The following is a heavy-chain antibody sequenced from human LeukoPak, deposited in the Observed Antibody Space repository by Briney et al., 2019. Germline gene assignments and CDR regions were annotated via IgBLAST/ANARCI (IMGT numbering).Heavy chain of an antibody. CDR2: IKQDGSEK. CDR3: ARVVGGATYDY. J-gene: IGHJ4*02. V-gene: IGHV3-7*03. CDR1: GFTFSSCW. D-gene: IGHD1-26*01. Sequence: GGSLRLSCAASGFTFSSCWMSWVRQAPGKGLEWVANIKQDGSEKYYVDSVKGRFTISRDNAKNSLYLQMNSLRAEDTAVYYCARVVGGATYDYWGQGTLVTVSS.